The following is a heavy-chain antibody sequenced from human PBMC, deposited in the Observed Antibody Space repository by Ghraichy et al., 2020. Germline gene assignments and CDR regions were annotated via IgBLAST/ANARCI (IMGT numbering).Heavy chain of an antibody. CDR3: ARLIPDIVVVPTARGWFAP. CDR2: IYYSGSS. V-gene: IGHV4-39*01. Sequence: SETLSLTCTVSGGSISSSSYYWGWIRQPPGKGLEWIGSIYYSGSSYYNPSLKSRVTISVDTSKNQLSLKLSSVTAADTAVYYCARLIPDIVVVPTARGWFAPWGQGTLVTVSS. J-gene: IGHJ5*02. D-gene: IGHD2-2*01. CDR1: GGSISSSSYY.